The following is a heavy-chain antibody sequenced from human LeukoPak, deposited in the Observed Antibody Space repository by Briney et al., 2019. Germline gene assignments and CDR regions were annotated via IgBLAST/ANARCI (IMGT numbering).Heavy chain of an antibody. Sequence: PGGSLRLSCAASGYTFDDYAMHWVRQASGKGLEWVSLISGDGGSTYYADSVKGRFTISRDNSKNSLYLQMNSLRTEDTALYYCAKGYATYYWYFDLWGRGTLVTVSS. CDR3: AKGYATYYWYFDL. CDR1: GYTFDDYA. D-gene: IGHD5-12*01. CDR2: ISGDGGST. V-gene: IGHV3-43*02. J-gene: IGHJ2*01.